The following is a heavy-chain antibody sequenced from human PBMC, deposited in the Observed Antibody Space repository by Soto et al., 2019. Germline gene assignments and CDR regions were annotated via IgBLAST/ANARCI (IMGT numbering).Heavy chain of an antibody. D-gene: IGHD6-25*01. Sequence: SETLSLTCAVYGGSFSGYYWSWIRQPPGKGLEWIGEINHSGSTNYNPSLKSRVTISVDTSKNQFSLKLSSVTAADTAVYYCARGRRGYYYYYGMDVWRQGTTVTVSS. CDR3: ARGRRGYYYYYGMDV. CDR2: INHSGST. J-gene: IGHJ6*02. V-gene: IGHV4-34*01. CDR1: GGSFSGYY.